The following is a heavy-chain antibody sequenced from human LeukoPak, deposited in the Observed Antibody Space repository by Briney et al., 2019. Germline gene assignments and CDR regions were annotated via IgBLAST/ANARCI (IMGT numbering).Heavy chain of an antibody. CDR1: GGTFSSYA. CDR2: IIPIFGTA. CDR3: ARDSSGYSRKYYFDY. Sequence: SVKVSCKASGGTFSSYAISWVRQAPGQGLEWMGGIIPIFGTANYAQKFQGRVTITADESTSTAYMELSSLRSEDTAVYYCARDSSGYSRKYYFDYWGQGTLVTVSS. J-gene: IGHJ4*02. V-gene: IGHV1-69*13. D-gene: IGHD3-22*01.